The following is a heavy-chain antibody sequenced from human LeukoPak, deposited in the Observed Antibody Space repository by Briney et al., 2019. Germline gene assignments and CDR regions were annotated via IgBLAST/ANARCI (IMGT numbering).Heavy chain of an antibody. CDR3: ARRRFGELSSCWGY. V-gene: IGHV4-34*01. J-gene: IGHJ4*02. D-gene: IGHD3-10*01. CDR2: INHSGST. Sequence: SETLSLTCAVYGGSFSGYYWSRIRQPPGKGLEWIGEINHSGSTNYNPSLKSRVTISVDTSMNQFSLKLSSVTAADTAVYYCARRRFGELSSCWGYWGQGTLVTVSS. CDR1: GGSFSGYY.